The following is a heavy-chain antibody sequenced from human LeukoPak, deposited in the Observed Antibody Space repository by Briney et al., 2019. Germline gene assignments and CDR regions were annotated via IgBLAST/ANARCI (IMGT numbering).Heavy chain of an antibody. CDR3: ARGGNNYVHFDY. V-gene: IGHV3-7*04. Sequence: PGGSLRLSCAASGFTFSIDWMNWVRQAPGRGLEWVASIKQDGSQKFYVDSVKGRFTISRDNAESSLYLQMNSLRAEDTAVYYCARGGNNYVHFDYWGQGTLVNVSS. CDR1: GFTFSIDW. D-gene: IGHD5-24*01. CDR2: IKQDGSQK. J-gene: IGHJ4*02.